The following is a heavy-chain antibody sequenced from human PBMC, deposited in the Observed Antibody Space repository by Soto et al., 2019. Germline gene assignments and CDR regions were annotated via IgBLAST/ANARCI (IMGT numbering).Heavy chain of an antibody. CDR3: ASGGYSSGWYLGNAFDI. CDR1: GFTFSSYG. J-gene: IGHJ3*02. Sequence: GGSLRLSCAASGFTFSSYGMHWVRQAPGKGLEWVAVISYDGSNKYYADSVKGRFTISRDNSKNTLYLQMNSLRAEDTAVYYCASGGYSSGWYLGNAFDIWGQGTMVTVSS. D-gene: IGHD6-19*01. V-gene: IGHV3-30*03. CDR2: ISYDGSNK.